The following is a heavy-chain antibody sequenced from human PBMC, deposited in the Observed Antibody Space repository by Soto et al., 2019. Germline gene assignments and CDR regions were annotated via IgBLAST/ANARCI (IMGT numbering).Heavy chain of an antibody. J-gene: IGHJ4*02. V-gene: IGHV1-18*01. CDR1: GYNFTSYG. CDR2: ITTDKGKT. CDR3: ATRSPAFDY. Sequence: QVQLVQSGPEVKKPGASVKVSCKTSGYNFTSYGISWVRQAPGQGLEWMGWITTDKGKTTYAQRFQGRVTMTTDTSTSTAYMELRSLRSDDTAVYYCATRSPAFDYWGQGTLVTVSS.